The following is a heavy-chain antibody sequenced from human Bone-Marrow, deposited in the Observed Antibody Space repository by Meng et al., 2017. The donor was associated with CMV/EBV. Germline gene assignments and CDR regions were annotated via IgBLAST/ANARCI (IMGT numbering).Heavy chain of an antibody. CDR1: YPFTSHY. CDR2: SDHSGRNT. J-gene: IGHJ4*02. D-gene: IGHD2-21*01. Sequence: YPFTSHYMNWVRQEPGQGREWMGISDHSGRNTMNAQKFQGRVTMTRDTSTSTVYMELSSLRSDDTAMYYCARGRLAHYYSGDYFDYWGQGTLVTVSS. CDR3: ARGRLAHYYSGDYFDY. V-gene: IGHV1-46*01.